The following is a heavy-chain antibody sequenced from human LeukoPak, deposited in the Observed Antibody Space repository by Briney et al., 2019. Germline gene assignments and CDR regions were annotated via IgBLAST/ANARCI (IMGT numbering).Heavy chain of an antibody. CDR1: GGSITSNY. J-gene: IGHJ4*02. CDR3: TRARYSGYVIDY. CDR2: IYYSGTT. D-gene: IGHD5-12*01. Sequence: SETLYLTCTVSGGSITSNYWSWIRQPPGKGLEWIGYIYYSGTTNCNPSLKSRVTMSVDTSKNQFSLKLSSVTAADTAVYYCTRARYSGYVIDYWGQGTLVTVSS. V-gene: IGHV4-59*01.